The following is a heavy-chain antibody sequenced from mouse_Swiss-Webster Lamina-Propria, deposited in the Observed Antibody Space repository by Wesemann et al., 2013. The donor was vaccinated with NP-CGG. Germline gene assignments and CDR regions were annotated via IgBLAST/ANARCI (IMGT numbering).Heavy chain of an antibody. CDR3: ARSHYRYDAFDY. J-gene: IGHJ2*01. V-gene: IGHV3-8*02. CDR2: ISYSGST. D-gene: IGHD2-14*01. Sequence: EYMGYISYSGSTYYNPSLKSRISITRDTSKNQYYLQLNSVTTEDTATYYCARSHYRYDAFDYWGQGTTLTVSS.